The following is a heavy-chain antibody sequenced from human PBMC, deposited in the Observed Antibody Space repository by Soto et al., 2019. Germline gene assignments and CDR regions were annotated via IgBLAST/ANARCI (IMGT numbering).Heavy chain of an antibody. Sequence: QVTLKESGPVLVKPTETLTLTCTVSGLSLSNGRLGVSWIRPPPGKALEWLAHIFSNDDKSYSTSLRRRLTTTKDTSSSQVALTITMMDPMESATHSCALISDCSRTVCNLATFDPWAQGTLVTVSS. CDR2: IFSNDDK. D-gene: IGHD2-2*01. CDR1: GLSLSNGRLG. CDR3: ALISDCSRTVCNLATFDP. V-gene: IGHV2-26*01. J-gene: IGHJ5*02.